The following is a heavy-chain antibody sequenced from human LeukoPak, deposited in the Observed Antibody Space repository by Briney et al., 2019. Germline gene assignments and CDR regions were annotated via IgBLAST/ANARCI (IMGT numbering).Heavy chain of an antibody. CDR3: ARAVTFDY. CDR2: INPNSGGT. Sequence: ASVKVSCKASGYTFTSYDINWVRQATGQGLEWMGWINPNSGGTNYAQKFQGRVTMTRDTSISTAYMELSRLRSDDTAVYYCARAVTFDYWGQGTLVTVSS. D-gene: IGHD4-17*01. J-gene: IGHJ4*02. V-gene: IGHV1-2*02. CDR1: GYTFTSYD.